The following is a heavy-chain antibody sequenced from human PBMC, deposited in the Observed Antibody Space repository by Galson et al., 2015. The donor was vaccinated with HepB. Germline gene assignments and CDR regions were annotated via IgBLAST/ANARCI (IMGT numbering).Heavy chain of an antibody. CDR3: TREGVVYSYVGSFGYYYYYMDV. CDR2: IRSKAYGGTT. J-gene: IGHJ6*03. D-gene: IGHD5-18*01. Sequence: SLRLSCAASGFTFGDYAMSWFRQAPGKGLEWVGFIRSKAYGGTTEYAASVKGRFTISRDDSKSIAYLQMNSLKTEDTAVYYCTREGVVYSYVGSFGYYYYYMDVWGKGTTVTVSS. V-gene: IGHV3-49*03. CDR1: GFTFGDYA.